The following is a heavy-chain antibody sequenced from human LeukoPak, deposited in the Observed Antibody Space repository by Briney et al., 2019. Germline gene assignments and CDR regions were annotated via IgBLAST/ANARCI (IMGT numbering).Heavy chain of an antibody. CDR2: IYGGGRN. V-gene: IGHV3-53*01. D-gene: IGHD3-3*02. J-gene: IGHJ2*01. CDR1: GLAVSNKY. CDR3: ASYEHDVSNWYFDL. Sequence: GGSLRLSCAASGLAVSNKYLTWVRQAPGKGLEWVSLIYGGGRNTYADSVKGRLTISRDNFKNTLYLQMNSLRAEDTAFYYCASYEHDVSNWYFDLWGRGTLVTVSS.